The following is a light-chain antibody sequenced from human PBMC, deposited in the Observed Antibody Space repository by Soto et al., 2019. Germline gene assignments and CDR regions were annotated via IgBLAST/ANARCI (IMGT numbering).Light chain of an antibody. Sequence: QSVPTQPPAASGTPRQRVIISCSGSSSNIGRDTVNWYRQFPGTAPKLLIYSNNQRPSGVPDRFSGSKSGTSASLAISGLQSEDEADYYCAVWDDSLNGLWVFGGGTQLTVL. CDR1: SSNIGRDT. CDR3: AVWDDSLNGLWV. V-gene: IGLV1-44*01. CDR2: SNN. J-gene: IGLJ3*02.